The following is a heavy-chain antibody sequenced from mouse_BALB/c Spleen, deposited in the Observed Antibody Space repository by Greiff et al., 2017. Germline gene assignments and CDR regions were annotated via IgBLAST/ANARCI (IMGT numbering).Heavy chain of an antibody. CDR2: IYPGNSDT. CDR1: GYSFTSYW. V-gene: IGHV1-5*01. Sequence: EVQLQESGTVLARPGASVKMSCKASGYSFTSYWMHWVKQRPGQGLEWIGAIYPGNSDTSYNQKFKGKAKLTAVTSASTAYMELSSLTNEDSAVYYCTRITTVVDYWYFDVWGAGTTVTVSS. CDR3: TRITTVVDYWYFDV. J-gene: IGHJ1*01. D-gene: IGHD1-1*01.